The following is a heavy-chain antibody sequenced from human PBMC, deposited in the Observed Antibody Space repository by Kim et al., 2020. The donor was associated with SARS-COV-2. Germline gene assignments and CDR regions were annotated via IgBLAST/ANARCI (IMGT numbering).Heavy chain of an antibody. CDR3: TRVHYCTNGVCYLHAFDI. D-gene: IGHD2-8*01. CDR2: IRSKAYGGTT. V-gene: IGHV3-49*04. CDR1: GFTFGDYA. Sequence: GGSLRLSCTASGFTFGDYAMSWVRQAPGKGLEWVGFIRSKAYGGTTEYAASVKGRFTISRDDSKSIAYLQMNSLKTEDTAVYYCTRVHYCTNGVCYLHAFDIWGQGTMVTVSS. J-gene: IGHJ3*02.